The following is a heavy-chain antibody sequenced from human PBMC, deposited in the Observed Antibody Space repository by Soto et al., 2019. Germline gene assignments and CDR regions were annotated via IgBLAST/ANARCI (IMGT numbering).Heavy chain of an antibody. V-gene: IGHV4-39*01. CDR3: ARPHAVGXTKGSYYGMDV. CDR2: IYYSGST. Sequence: SSETLSLTCIVSGGSISSSSYYWGWIRQPPGKGLEWIGSIYYSGSTYYNPSLKSRVTISVDTSKNQFSLKLSSVTAAGTAVYYCARPHAVGXTKGSYYGMDVWGQGTTVTVSS. J-gene: IGHJ6*02. CDR1: GGSISSSSYY. D-gene: IGHD1-26*01.